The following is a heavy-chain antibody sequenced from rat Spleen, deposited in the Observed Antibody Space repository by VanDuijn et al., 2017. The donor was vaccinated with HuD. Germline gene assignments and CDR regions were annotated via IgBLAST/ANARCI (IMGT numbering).Heavy chain of an antibody. CDR2: ISYDGSST. J-gene: IGHJ3*01. CDR3: ARQEGGSFAY. V-gene: IGHV5-29*01. D-gene: IGHD1-11*01. CDR1: GFTFSNYG. Sequence: EVGLVESGGGLVQPGRSLKLSCAAAGFTFSNYGMAWVRQAPTKGLEWVATISYDGSSTYYRDSVKGRSTISRDNAKSTLYLQMNSLRSEDTATYYCARQEGGSFAYWGQGTLVTVSS.